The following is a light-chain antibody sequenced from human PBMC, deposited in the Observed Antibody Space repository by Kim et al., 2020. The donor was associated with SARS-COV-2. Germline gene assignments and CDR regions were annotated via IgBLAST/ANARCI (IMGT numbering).Light chain of an antibody. CDR3: QEFNNSPRT. Sequence: EIVLTQSPATLSVSPGERATLSCRASQSVSSNLAWYQRKTGQAPRLLIYGASTRATDIPARFSGGGSGTEFTLTISRLQSEDFAVYYCQEFNNSPRTLGQGTKVDIK. V-gene: IGKV3-15*01. J-gene: IGKJ1*01. CDR1: QSVSSN. CDR2: GAS.